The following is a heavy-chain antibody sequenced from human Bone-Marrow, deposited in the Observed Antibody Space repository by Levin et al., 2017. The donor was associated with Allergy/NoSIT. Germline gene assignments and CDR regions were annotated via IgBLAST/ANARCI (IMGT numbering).Heavy chain of an antibody. V-gene: IGHV3-21*01. J-gene: IGHJ3*02. D-gene: IGHD6-19*01. CDR3: ARQPPKTGYSSGWPPDDAFDI. CDR1: GFTFSSYS. Sequence: GASVKVSCAASGFTFSSYSMNWVRQAPGKGLEWVSSISSSSSYIYYADSVKGRFTISRDNAKNSLYLQMNSLRAEDTAVYYCARQPPKTGYSSGWPPDDAFDIWGQGTMVTVSS. CDR2: ISSSSSYI.